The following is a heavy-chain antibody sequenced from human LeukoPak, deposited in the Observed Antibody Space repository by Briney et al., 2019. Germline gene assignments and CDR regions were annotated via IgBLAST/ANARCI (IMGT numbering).Heavy chain of an antibody. J-gene: IGHJ4*02. V-gene: IGHV1-2*02. Sequence: ASVKVSCKASGYTFTIYYIHWVRQAPGQGLEWMGWINPNSGGTNYAQKFQGRVTMTRDTSISTAYMEMSRLRSDDTAVYYCARDLYGSSSWPNFDYWGQGTLVTVSS. CDR1: GYTFTIYY. CDR2: INPNSGGT. CDR3: ARDLYGSSSWPNFDY. D-gene: IGHD6-13*01.